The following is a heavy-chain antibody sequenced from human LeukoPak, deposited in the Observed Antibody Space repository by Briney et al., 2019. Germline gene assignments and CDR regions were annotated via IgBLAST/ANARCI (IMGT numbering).Heavy chain of an antibody. D-gene: IGHD7-27*01. CDR3: ARDSWGSADY. Sequence: SSETLSLTCTVSGGSISSYYWSWIRQPPGKGLEWIGYIYYSGSTNYNPSLKSRVTISVDTSKNQFSLKLSSVTAADTAVYYCARDSWGSADYWGQGTLVTVSS. CDR1: GGSISSYY. CDR2: IYYSGST. V-gene: IGHV4-59*01. J-gene: IGHJ4*02.